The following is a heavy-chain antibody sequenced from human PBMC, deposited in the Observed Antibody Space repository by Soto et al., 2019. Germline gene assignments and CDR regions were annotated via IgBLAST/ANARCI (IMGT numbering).Heavy chain of an antibody. V-gene: IGHV4-31*03. J-gene: IGHJ5*02. D-gene: IGHD2-15*01. CDR1: GGSISSGGYY. CDR2: IYYSGST. Sequence: QVQLQESGPGLVKPSQTLSLTCTVSGGSISSGGYYWSWIRQQPGKGLEWIGYIYYSGSTYYNPSLKSRVTISVDTSKNQFSLKLSSVTAADTAVYYCARDQGILYSPNWFDPWGQGTLVTVSS. CDR3: ARDQGILYSPNWFDP.